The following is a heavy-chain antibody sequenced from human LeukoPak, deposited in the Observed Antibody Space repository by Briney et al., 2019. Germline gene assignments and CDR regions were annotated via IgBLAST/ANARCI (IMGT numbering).Heavy chain of an antibody. V-gene: IGHV3-66*01. CDR2: IYSGGTT. CDR3: GRDVGP. Sequence: AGTLRLTCAASGLTFSNNYCHWVRQAPGKGLEWISVIYSGGTTYYTNSVKSRFTISRDRSKNTMYLQMNSLRVEDTAVYYCGRDVGPWGQGTLVTVSS. CDR1: GLTFSNNY. J-gene: IGHJ5*02.